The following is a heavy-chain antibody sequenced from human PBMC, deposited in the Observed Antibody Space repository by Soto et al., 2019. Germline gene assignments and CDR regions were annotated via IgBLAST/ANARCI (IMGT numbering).Heavy chain of an antibody. J-gene: IGHJ4*02. D-gene: IGHD6-19*01. CDR3: AREGLAVAGTRYYFDY. V-gene: IGHV3-66*01. Sequence: EVQLVESGGGLVQPGGSLRLSCAASGFTVSSNYMSWVRQAPGKGLEWVSVIYSGGSTYYADSVKGRFTISRDNSKNTLYLQMNSLRAEDTAVYYCAREGLAVAGTRYYFDYWGQGTLVTVSS. CDR2: IYSGGST. CDR1: GFTVSSNY.